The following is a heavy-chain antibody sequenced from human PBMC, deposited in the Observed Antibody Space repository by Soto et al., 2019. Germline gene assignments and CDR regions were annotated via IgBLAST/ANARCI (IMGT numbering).Heavy chain of an antibody. Sequence: PSETLSLTCVVSGGSISSTNWWTWVRQTPGKGLEWIGEVYHTGSTKYNPSLKNRVTISVDKSNNQFSLNLKSVTAADTAVYYCATLPPRIVVVVLPIPSWGQGTLVIVSS. CDR1: GGSISSTNW. CDR3: ATLPPRIVVVVLPIPS. CDR2: VYHTGST. D-gene: IGHD2-15*01. J-gene: IGHJ4*02. V-gene: IGHV4-4*02.